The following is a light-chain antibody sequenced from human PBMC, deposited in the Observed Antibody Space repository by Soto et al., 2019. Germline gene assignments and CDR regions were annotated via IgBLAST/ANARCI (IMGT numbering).Light chain of an antibody. CDR1: QSISDW. CDR2: DAS. Sequence: STLSASVGDRVTITCRASQSISDWLAWFQQKPGKAPKVLIYDASTLESGVPSRFSGSGSGTEFTLTISSLQPEDSATYYCQQHNSSPWTFGQGTKVDIK. J-gene: IGKJ1*01. V-gene: IGKV1-5*01. CDR3: QQHNSSPWT.